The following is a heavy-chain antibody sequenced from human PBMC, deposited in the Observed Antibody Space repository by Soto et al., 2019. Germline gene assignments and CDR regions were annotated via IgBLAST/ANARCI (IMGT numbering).Heavy chain of an antibody. CDR2: IYWNDDK. V-gene: IGHV2-5*01. D-gene: IGHD4-17*01. CDR1: GFSLSTSGVG. CDR3: AHRSDYGDPNGAFDI. Sequence: QITLKESGPTLVKPTQTLTLTCTVSGFSLSTSGVGVGWFRQPPGKALEWLALIYWNDDKRYCPSLKSRLTITKDTSKNQVDLTMTNMAPVDTATYYCAHRSDYGDPNGAFDIWGQGTMVTVSS. J-gene: IGHJ3*02.